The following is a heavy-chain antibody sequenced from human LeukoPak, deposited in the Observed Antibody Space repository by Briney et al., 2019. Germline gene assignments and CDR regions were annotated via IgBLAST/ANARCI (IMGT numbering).Heavy chain of an antibody. D-gene: IGHD4-17*01. CDR1: GGSISSGSYY. V-gene: IGHV4-61*02. CDR2: IYISGST. Sequence: PSQTLSLTCTVSGGSISSGSYYWSWIRHPAGKGLEWIGRIYISGSTNYNPSLKSRVTMSVDTSKNQFSLKLSSVTAADTAMYYCARTSDGDNAGGDFDYWGQGTLVTVSS. J-gene: IGHJ4*02. CDR3: ARTSDGDNAGGDFDY.